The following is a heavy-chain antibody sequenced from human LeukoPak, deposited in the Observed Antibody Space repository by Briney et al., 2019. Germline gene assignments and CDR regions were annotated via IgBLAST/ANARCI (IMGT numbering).Heavy chain of an antibody. D-gene: IGHD3-10*01. V-gene: IGHV1-69*04. CDR3: ARVGEGKQFDY. Sequence: SVKVSCTASGGTFSSYAISWVRQAPGQGLEWMGRIIPILGIANYAQKFQGRVTITADKSTSTAYMELSSLRSEDTAVYYCARVGEGKQFDYWGQGTLVTVSS. CDR1: GGTFSSYA. J-gene: IGHJ4*02. CDR2: IIPILGIA.